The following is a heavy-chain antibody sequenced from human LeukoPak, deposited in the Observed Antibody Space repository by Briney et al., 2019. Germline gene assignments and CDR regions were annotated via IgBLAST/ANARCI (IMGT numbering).Heavy chain of an antibody. V-gene: IGHV3-66*01. D-gene: IGHD3-22*01. CDR2: IYSGGST. J-gene: IGHJ4*02. CDR1: GFTVSSNY. CDR3: ARVPYDYDSSGYSDY. Sequence: GGSLRLSCAASGFTVSSNYMSWVRQAPGKGLQWVSVIYSGGSTYYADSVKGRFTISRGNSKNTLYLQMNSLRAEDTAVYYCARVPYDYDSSGYSDYWGQGTLVTVSS.